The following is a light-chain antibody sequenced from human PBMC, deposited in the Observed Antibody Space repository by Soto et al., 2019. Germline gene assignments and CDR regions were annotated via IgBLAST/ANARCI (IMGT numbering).Light chain of an antibody. CDR2: VAS. J-gene: IGKJ1*01. CDR1: QYISTY. CDR3: QESYSTS. V-gene: IGKV1-39*01. Sequence: DIQMTQSPSSLSASVGDSLTITCRARQYISTYLNWYQQKQGKAPQILIYVASNLQSGVPSRFSGSGSGTDFTLTISSLQPEDIATYYCQESYSTSFGQGTKVDIK.